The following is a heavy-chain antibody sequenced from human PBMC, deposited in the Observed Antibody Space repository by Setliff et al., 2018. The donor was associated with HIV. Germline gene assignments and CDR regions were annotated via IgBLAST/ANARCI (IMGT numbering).Heavy chain of an antibody. Sequence: GGSLRLSCAASGFTFSSYWMSWVRQAPGKGLEWVANIKQDGSEKYYVDSVKSRFTISRDNAKNSLYLQMNSLRAEDTAVYYCARVGSGSYYIFDYWGQGTLVTVSS. CDR2: IKQDGSEK. CDR3: ARVGSGSYYIFDY. CDR1: GFTFSSYW. J-gene: IGHJ4*02. V-gene: IGHV3-7*01. D-gene: IGHD3-10*01.